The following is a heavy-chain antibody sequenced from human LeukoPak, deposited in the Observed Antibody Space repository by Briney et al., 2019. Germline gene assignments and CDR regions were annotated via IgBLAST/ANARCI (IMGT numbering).Heavy chain of an antibody. CDR3: ARDPRADSYCDYCMDV. D-gene: IGHD2-21*02. V-gene: IGHV1-2*02. J-gene: IGHJ6*03. Sequence: ASVKVSCKASGYTFTGYYIHWVRQAPGQGLEWMGWINPDSGGTNSAQKFQGRVTMTRDTSISTAYMDLSRLRSDDTAVYYCARDPRADSYCDYCMDVWGKGTTVTVSS. CDR2: INPDSGGT. CDR1: GYTFTGYY.